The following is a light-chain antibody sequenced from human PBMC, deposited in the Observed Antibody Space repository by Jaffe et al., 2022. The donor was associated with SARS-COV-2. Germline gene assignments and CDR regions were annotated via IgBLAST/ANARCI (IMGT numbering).Light chain of an antibody. Sequence: EIVLTQSPGTLSLSPGERATLSCRASLSVSSNYLAWYQQKPGQAPRLLIYGASSRATGIPDRFSGSGSGTDFTLTISRLEPEDFAVYYCQQYGSSPQTFGQGTKVEIK. J-gene: IGKJ1*01. CDR2: GAS. CDR1: LSVSSNY. V-gene: IGKV3-20*01. CDR3: QQYGSSPQT.